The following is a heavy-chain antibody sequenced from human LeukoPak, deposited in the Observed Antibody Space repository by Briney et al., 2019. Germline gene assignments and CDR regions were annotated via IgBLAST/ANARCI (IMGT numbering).Heavy chain of an antibody. CDR3: AKDPVRVATPWSYFDY. D-gene: IGHD5-12*01. J-gene: IGHJ4*02. CDR1: GFTFSSYG. Sequence: PGGSLRLSCAASGFTFSSYGMSWVRQAPGKGLEWVSAISGSGGSTYYADSVKGRFTISRDNSKNTLYLQMNSLRAEDTAVYYCAKDPVRVATPWSYFDYWGQGTLVTVSS. V-gene: IGHV3-23*01. CDR2: ISGSGGST.